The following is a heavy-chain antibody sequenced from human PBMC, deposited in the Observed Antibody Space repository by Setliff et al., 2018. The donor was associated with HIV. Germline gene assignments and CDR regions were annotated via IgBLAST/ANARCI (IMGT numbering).Heavy chain of an antibody. CDR3: ARHVDCSTTSCYARPYYFYYMDV. J-gene: IGHJ6*03. D-gene: IGHD2-2*01. CDR1: GGSISSRDYF. Sequence: NPSETLSLTCTVSGGSISSRDYFWGWLRQPPGKGLEWIGSLDYIGSTYYNPSLNSRVTISVVTSKTQFSLKLSSVTAADTAVYYCARHVDCSTTSCYARPYYFYYMDVWGKGTTVTVSS. CDR2: LDYIGST. V-gene: IGHV4-39*01.